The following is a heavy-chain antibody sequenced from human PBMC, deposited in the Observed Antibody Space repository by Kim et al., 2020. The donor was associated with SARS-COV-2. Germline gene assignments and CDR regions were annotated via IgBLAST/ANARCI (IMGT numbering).Heavy chain of an antibody. D-gene: IGHD3-3*01. J-gene: IGHJ4*02. CDR3: ARPATIFGVVFDY. Sequence: YAQKFQGRVTITADESTSTAYMELSSLRSEDTAVYYCARPATIFGVVFDYWGQGTLVTVSS. V-gene: IGHV1-69*01.